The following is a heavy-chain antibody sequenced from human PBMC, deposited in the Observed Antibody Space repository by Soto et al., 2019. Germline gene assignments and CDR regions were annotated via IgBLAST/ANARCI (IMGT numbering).Heavy chain of an antibody. Sequence: GASVKVSCKASGYTFSSYGISWVRQAPGQGLEWMGWINPNSGNTGYAQKLQGRVTMTRNTSISTAYMELSSLRSEDTAVYYCARVRRYCSGGSCYSAGYWGQGTLVTVSS. CDR2: INPNSGNT. CDR3: ARVRRYCSGGSCYSAGY. J-gene: IGHJ4*02. D-gene: IGHD2-15*01. V-gene: IGHV1-8*02. CDR1: GYTFSSYG.